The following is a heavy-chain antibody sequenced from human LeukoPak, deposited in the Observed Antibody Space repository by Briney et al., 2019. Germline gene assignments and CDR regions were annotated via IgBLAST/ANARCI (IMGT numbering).Heavy chain of an antibody. D-gene: IGHD4-17*01. CDR1: GFTFSSYA. V-gene: IGHV3-30*04. Sequence: PGRSLRLFCAASGFTFSSYAMHWVRQAPGKGLEWVALISYDGSDKYYADSVKGRFTISRDNSKNTLYLQMNSLRAEDTAVYYCAKEPTYDYGDYVVFDYFDYWGQGTLVTVSS. J-gene: IGHJ4*02. CDR3: AKEPTYDYGDYVVFDYFDY. CDR2: ISYDGSDK.